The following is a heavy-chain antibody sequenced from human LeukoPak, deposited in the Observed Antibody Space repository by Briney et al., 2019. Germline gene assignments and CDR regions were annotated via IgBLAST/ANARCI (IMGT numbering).Heavy chain of an antibody. J-gene: IGHJ4*02. CDR3: ASKLWFGEFPFDY. V-gene: IGHV1-8*01. Sequence: ASVKVSCKASGNTFTSYDINWVRQATGQGLEWMGWMNPNSGNTGYAQKFQGGVTMTRNTSISTAYMELSSLRSEDTAVYYCASKLWFGEFPFDYWGQGTLVTVSS. D-gene: IGHD3-10*01. CDR2: MNPNSGNT. CDR1: GNTFTSYD.